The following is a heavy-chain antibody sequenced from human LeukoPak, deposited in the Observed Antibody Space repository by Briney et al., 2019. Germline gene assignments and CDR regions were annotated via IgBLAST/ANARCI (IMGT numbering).Heavy chain of an antibody. V-gene: IGHV3-43*02. CDR2: ISGDGGST. J-gene: IGHJ4*02. Sequence: GGSLRLSCAASGFTFDDYAMHWVRQAPGKGLEWVSLISGDGGSTYYADSVKGRFTISRDNSKNTLYLQMNSLRAEDTAVYYCAKDSRFLEWLLYDSQYYFDYWGQGTLVTVSS. CDR1: GFTFDDYA. D-gene: IGHD3-3*01. CDR3: AKDSRFLEWLLYDSQYYFDY.